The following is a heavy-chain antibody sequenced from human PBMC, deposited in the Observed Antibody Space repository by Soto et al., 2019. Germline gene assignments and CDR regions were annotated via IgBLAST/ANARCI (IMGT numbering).Heavy chain of an antibody. D-gene: IGHD4-4*01. CDR3: ARYDYNGYYFDY. J-gene: IGHJ4*02. CDR1: GYTFTSYD. Sequence: ASVKVSCKASGYTFTSYDINWVRQATGQGLEWMGWMNPNSGNTGYAQKFQGRVTMTRDTSTTIVYMELSSLKSEDTAVYYCARYDYNGYYFDYWGQGTLVTVSS. CDR2: MNPNSGNT. V-gene: IGHV1-8*01.